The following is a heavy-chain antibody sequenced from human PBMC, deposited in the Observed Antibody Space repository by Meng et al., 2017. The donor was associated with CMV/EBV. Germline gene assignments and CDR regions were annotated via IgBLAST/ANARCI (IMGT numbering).Heavy chain of an antibody. V-gene: IGHV3-48*03. J-gene: IGHJ6*02. CDR1: GFTFSSYE. Sequence: GESLKISCAASGFTFSSYEMNWVRQAPGKGLEWVSYISSSGSTIYYADSVKGRFTISRDNAKNTLYLQMNSLRAEDTAVYYCARDPAYRCGGDCYYYYGMDVWGQGTTVTVSS. CDR2: ISSSGSTI. CDR3: ARDPAYRCGGDCYYYYGMDV. D-gene: IGHD2-21*01.